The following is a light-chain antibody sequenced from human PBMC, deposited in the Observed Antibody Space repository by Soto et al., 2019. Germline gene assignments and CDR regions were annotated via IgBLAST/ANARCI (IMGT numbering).Light chain of an antibody. CDR3: QQYGNSPQT. CDR1: QSVTSN. J-gene: IGKJ1*01. CDR2: GAS. V-gene: IGKV3-15*01. Sequence: EKVMTQSPATLSISPGERATLSCRASQSVTSNLAWYQQKPGQAPRLLIFGASTRATGIPARFSGSGSGTDFTLTISRLEPEDFAVYYCQQYGNSPQTFGQGTKV.